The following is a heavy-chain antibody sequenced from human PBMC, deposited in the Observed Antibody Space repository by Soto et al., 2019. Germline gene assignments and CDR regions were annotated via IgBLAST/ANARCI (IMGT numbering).Heavy chain of an antibody. D-gene: IGHD2-15*01. J-gene: IGHJ3*02. CDR1: GYSFTSYW. CDR3: AKGDIVVVVAAKVSYAFDI. V-gene: IGHV5-51*01. CDR2: IYPGDSDT. Sequence: GESLKISCKGSGYSFTSYWIGWVRQMPGKGLEWMGIIYPGDSDTRYSPSFQGQVTISADKSISTAYLQWSSLKASDTAMYYCAKGDIVVVVAAKVSYAFDIWGQGTMVTVSS.